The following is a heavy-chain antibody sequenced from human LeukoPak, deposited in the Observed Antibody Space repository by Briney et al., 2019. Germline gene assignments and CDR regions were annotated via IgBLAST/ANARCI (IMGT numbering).Heavy chain of an antibody. D-gene: IGHD2-15*01. CDR2: IYYSGST. V-gene: IGHV4-59*08. J-gene: IGHJ5*02. Sequence: SETLSLTCTVSGGSISSYYWSWIRQPPGKGLEWTGYIYYSGSTNYNPSLKSRVTISVDTSKNQFSLKLSSVTAADTAVYYCARQYCSGGSCYSNWFDPWGQGTLVTVSS. CDR1: GGSISSYY. CDR3: ARQYCSGGSCYSNWFDP.